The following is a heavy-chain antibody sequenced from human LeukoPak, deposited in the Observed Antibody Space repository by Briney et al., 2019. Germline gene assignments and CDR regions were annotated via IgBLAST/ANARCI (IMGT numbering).Heavy chain of an antibody. CDR3: ARGSSWEGIGY. V-gene: IGHV4-61*02. J-gene: IGHJ4*02. D-gene: IGHD6-13*01. CDR2: IYTSGST. CDR1: GGSISSGSYY. Sequence: SQTLSLTCTVSGGSISSGSYYWSWIRQPAGKGLEWIGRIYTSGSTNYNPSLKSRVTISVDTSKNQFSLKLSPVTAAYTAVYYCARGSSWEGIGYWGQGTLVTVSS.